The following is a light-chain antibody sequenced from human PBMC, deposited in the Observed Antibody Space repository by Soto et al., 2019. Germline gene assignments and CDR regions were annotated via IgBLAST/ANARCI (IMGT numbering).Light chain of an antibody. Sequence: QSVLTQPPSASGSPGQSVTISCTGTSSDVGSYNYVSWYQQHPGKAPKLMIYEVTKRPSGVPDRFSGSKSGNTASLTVSGLQAEDEADYYCSSYAGSNILVFGGGTKLTVL. V-gene: IGLV2-8*01. CDR1: SSDVGSYNY. CDR3: SSYAGSNILV. CDR2: EVT. J-gene: IGLJ3*02.